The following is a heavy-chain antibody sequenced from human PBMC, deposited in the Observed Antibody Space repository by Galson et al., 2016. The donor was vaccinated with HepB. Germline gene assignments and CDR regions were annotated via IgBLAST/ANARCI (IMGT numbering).Heavy chain of an antibody. CDR2: IYWDDDK. Sequence: PALVKPTQTLTLTCTFSGFSLSAEEVAVGWIRQPPGKALEWLDLIYWDDDKRYSPSVKSSLSITKETSRKQVVLKMTNLNPADTATYFWALQSAPFTSAWFDYWGPGILVTVSS. CDR1: GFSLSAEEVA. J-gene: IGHJ5*01. D-gene: IGHD2-2*01. V-gene: IGHV2-5*02. CDR3: ALQSAPFTSAWFDY.